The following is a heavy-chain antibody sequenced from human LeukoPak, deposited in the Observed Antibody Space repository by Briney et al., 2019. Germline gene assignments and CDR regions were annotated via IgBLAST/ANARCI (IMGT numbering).Heavy chain of an antibody. CDR1: GGSISSGSYY. Sequence: SETLSLTCTVSGGSISSGSYYWSWIRQPAGKGLEWIGRIYTSGSTNYNPSLKSRVTISVDTSKNQFSLKLSSVTAADTAVYYCASTYGDYYYYYYMDVWGKGTTVTISS. V-gene: IGHV4-61*02. CDR3: ASTYGDYYYYYYMDV. CDR2: IYTSGST. D-gene: IGHD4-17*01. J-gene: IGHJ6*03.